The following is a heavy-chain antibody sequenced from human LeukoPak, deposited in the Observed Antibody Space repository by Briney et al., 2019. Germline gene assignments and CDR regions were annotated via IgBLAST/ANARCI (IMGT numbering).Heavy chain of an antibody. V-gene: IGHV1-2*02. CDR3: ARDGDYYGSGNFDY. J-gene: IGHJ4*02. CDR2: INPNSGGT. CDR1: GYTFTGYY. Sequence: ASVKVSCKASGYTFTGYYMHWVRQAPGQGLEWMGWINPNSGGTNYAQKFQGRVTITRDTSISTAYMELSSLRSEDTAVYYCARDGDYYGSGNFDYWGQGTLVTVSS. D-gene: IGHD3-10*01.